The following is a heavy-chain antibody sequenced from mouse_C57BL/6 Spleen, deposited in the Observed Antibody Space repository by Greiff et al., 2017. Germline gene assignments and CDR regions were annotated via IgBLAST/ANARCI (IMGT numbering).Heavy chain of an antibody. J-gene: IGHJ4*01. Sequence: DVHLVESGGGLVKPGGSLKLSCAASGFTFSDYGMHWVRQAPEKGLEWVAYISSGSSTIYYADTVKGRFTISRDNAKNTLFLQMTSLRSEDTAMYYCARGGAPVYAMDYWGQGTSVTVSS. CDR2: ISSGSSTI. V-gene: IGHV5-17*01. CDR3: ARGGAPVYAMDY. CDR1: GFTFSDYG.